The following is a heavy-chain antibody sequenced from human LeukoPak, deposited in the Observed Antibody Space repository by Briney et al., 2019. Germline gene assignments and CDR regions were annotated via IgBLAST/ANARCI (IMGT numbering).Heavy chain of an antibody. CDR3: ARDGRYCSSTICYLDY. J-gene: IGHJ4*02. Sequence: PGGSLRLSCAASGFTFSSYSMNWVRQAPGKGLEWVSSISSSSSYIYYADSVKGRFTISRDNAKNSLYLQMNSLRAEDTAVYYCARDGRYCSSTICYLDYWGQGTLVTVSS. CDR1: GFTFSSYS. V-gene: IGHV3-21*01. D-gene: IGHD2-2*01. CDR2: ISSSSSYI.